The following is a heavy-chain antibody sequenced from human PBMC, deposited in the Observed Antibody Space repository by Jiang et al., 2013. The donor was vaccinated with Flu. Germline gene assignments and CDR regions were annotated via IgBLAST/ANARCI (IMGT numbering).Heavy chain of an antibody. CDR2: INHSGST. Sequence: LKPSETLSLTCAVYGGSFSGYYWSWIRQPPGKGLEWIGEINHSGSTNYNPSLKSRVTISVDTSKNQFSLKLSSVTAADTAVYYCARVRRQNGSGSPFDYWGQGTLVTVSS. J-gene: IGHJ4*02. V-gene: IGHV4-34*01. CDR1: GGSFSGYY. D-gene: IGHD3-10*01. CDR3: ARVRRQNGSGSPFDY.